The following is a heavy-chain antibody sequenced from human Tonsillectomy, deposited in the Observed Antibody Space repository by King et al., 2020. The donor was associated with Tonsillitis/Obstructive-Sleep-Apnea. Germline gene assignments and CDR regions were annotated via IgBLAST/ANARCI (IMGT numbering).Heavy chain of an antibody. CDR2: TKSRANSYTT. J-gene: IGHJ4*02. CDR3: ARGRGGLGSGRYSFDY. V-gene: IGHV3-72*01. Sequence: VQLVESGGGLVQPGGSLRLSCAASGFTFSDHYMDWVRQAPGKGLEWVGRTKSRANSYTTEYAASVKGRFTFSRDDSKNSLYLQMNSLKNEATAVYYCARGRGGLGSGRYSFDYWGQGTLVTVSS. D-gene: IGHD1-26*01. CDR1: GFTFSDHY.